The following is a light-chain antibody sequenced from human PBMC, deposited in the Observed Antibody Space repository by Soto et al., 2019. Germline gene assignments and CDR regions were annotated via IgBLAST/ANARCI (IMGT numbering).Light chain of an antibody. J-gene: IGKJ4*01. V-gene: IGKV1-5*01. CDR3: QQDNCYPLT. CDR1: QSISSY. Sequence: DIQMTQSPSSLSASVGDRVTMTCRASQSISSYLNWYQQKPGKAPKLLIYDASSLESGVPSRFSGSGSGTEFTLTISSLQPDDFATYYCQQDNCYPLTFGGGTKVDIK. CDR2: DAS.